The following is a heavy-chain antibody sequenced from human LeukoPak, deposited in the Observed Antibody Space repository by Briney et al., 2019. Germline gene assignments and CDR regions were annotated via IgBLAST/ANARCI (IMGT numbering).Heavy chain of an antibody. V-gene: IGHV1-46*01. Sequence: ASVKVSCKASGYTFTSYYMHWVRQAPGQGLEWMGIINPSGGSTSYAQKFQGRVTMTRDMSTSTVYMELSSLRPEDTAVYYCARAPTTSYWYFDLWGRGTLVTVSS. J-gene: IGHJ2*01. D-gene: IGHD4-17*01. CDR3: ARAPTTSYWYFDL. CDR2: INPSGGST. CDR1: GYTFTSYY.